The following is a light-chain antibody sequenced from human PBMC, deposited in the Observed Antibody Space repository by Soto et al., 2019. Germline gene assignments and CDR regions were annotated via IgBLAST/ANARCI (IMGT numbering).Light chain of an antibody. Sequence: QSVLTQSPSASASLGGSVKLTCTLSSGHSSYAIAWHQQQPEKGPRHLMQVNSDGSHSKGDGIPDRFSGSTSGAEHYLTISSLQSEDEADYYCQTWGSGIQVFGGGTKLTVL. V-gene: IGLV4-69*01. CDR3: QTWGSGIQV. CDR2: VNSDGSH. J-gene: IGLJ2*01. CDR1: SGHSSYA.